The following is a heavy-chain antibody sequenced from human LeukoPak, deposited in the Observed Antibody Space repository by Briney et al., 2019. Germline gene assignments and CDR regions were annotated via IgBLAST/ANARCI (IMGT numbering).Heavy chain of an antibody. D-gene: IGHD5-18*01. V-gene: IGHV1-46*01. CDR3: ARDSGQLWFLRHYMDV. J-gene: IGHJ6*03. Sequence: ASVKVSCKASGYTFTGYYMHWVRQAPGQGLEWMGIINPSGGSTSYAQKFQGRVTMTRDMSTSTVYMELSSLRFEDTAVYYCARDSGQLWFLRHYMDVWGKGTTVTVSS. CDR1: GYTFTGYY. CDR2: INPSGGST.